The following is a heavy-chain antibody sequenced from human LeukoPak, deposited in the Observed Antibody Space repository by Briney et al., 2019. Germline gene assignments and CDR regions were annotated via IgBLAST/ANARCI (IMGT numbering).Heavy chain of an antibody. CDR3: GRAFPPLRTSSAGDL. V-gene: IGHV3-21*01. D-gene: IGHD3-16*01. Sequence: AGGSLRLSCSASGFSFSDYDMNWVRQAPGKGLEWVSAISGRSSHVYYGESVKGRFTTSRDNAKNSLYLQLDSLGVEDTAVYYCGRAFPPLRTSSAGDLWGQGTLVTVSS. CDR1: GFSFSDYD. CDR2: ISGRSSHV. J-gene: IGHJ1*01.